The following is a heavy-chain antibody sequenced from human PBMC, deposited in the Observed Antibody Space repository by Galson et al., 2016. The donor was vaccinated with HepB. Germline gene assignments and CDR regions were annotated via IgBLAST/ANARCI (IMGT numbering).Heavy chain of an antibody. CDR2: INIDGSGT. CDR1: GFTFSSYW. D-gene: IGHD1-26*01. J-gene: IGHJ4*02. CDR3: ARAYYGQATF. Sequence: SLRLSCAASGFTFSSYWMHWVRQAPGKGLEWLSRINIDGSGTSHADSVKGRFTISRDNSKNTLFLQMTSLKLEDTGVYYCARAYYGQATFWGRGTLVTVSS. V-gene: IGHV3-74*01.